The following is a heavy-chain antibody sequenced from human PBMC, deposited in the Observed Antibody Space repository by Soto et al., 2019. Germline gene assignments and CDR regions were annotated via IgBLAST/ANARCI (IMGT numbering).Heavy chain of an antibody. CDR3: AKDQGSSKDYYYGMDI. D-gene: IGHD6-13*01. V-gene: IGHV3-30*18. CDR1: GFTFSSYG. Sequence: QVQLVESGGGVVQPGRSLRLSCAASGFTFSSYGMHWVRQAPGKGLEWVAVISYDGSNKYYADSVKGRFTISRDNSKNRLYLQVNSLRAEDTAVYYCAKDQGSSKDYYYGMDIWGQGTTVTVSS. CDR2: ISYDGSNK. J-gene: IGHJ6*02.